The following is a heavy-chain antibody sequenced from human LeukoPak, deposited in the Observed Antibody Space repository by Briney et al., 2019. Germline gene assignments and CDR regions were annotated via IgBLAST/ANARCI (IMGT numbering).Heavy chain of an antibody. V-gene: IGHV3-66*01. J-gene: IGHJ4*02. CDR3: ARGLVLTYYYFES. Sequence: PGGSLRLSCAASGFTVSSNYMTWVRQAPGKGLEWVSVILGGGGTYYADSVKGRFTISRDNSKNTLYLQMNSLSAEDTAVYYCARGLVLTYYYFESWGQGTLVTVSS. CDR2: ILGGGGT. D-gene: IGHD2-8*02. CDR1: GFTVSSNY.